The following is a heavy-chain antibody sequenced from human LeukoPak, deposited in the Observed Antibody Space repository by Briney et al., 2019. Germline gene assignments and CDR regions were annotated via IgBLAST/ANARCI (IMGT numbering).Heavy chain of an antibody. D-gene: IGHD3-10*01. CDR3: ARRITMVRGGRIDI. CDR2: INHSGST. Sequence: SETLSLTCAVYGGSFSGYYWSWIRQPPGKGLEWIGEINHSGSTNYNPSLKSRVTISVDTSKNQFSLKLSSVTAADTAVYYCARRITMVRGGRIDIWGQGTMDTVSS. J-gene: IGHJ3*02. V-gene: IGHV4-34*01. CDR1: GGSFSGYY.